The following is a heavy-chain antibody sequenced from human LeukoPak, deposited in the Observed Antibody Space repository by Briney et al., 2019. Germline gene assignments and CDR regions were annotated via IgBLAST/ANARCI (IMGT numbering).Heavy chain of an antibody. CDR2: INPNSGGT. CDR3: ARGAEDSSVYYSGLYY. V-gene: IGHV1-2*02. CDR1: GYTFSGYY. D-gene: IGHD3-22*01. Sequence: ASVKVSCKASGYTFSGYYMHWVRQAPGQGLEWMGWINPNSGGTIYVEKFRGRVTMTRDMSISTDYMELSSLRSDDTAVYYCARGAEDSSVYYSGLYYWGQGTLVTVSS. J-gene: IGHJ4*02.